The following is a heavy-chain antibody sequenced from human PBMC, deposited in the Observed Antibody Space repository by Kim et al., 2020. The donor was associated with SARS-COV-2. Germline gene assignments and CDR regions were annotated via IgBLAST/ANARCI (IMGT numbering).Heavy chain of an antibody. CDR3: ARQARSVNYYDSSGYLSNFDY. Sequence: GESLKISCKGSGYSFTSYWIGWVRQMPGKGLEWMGIIYPGDSDTRYSPSFQGQVTISADKSISTAYLQWSSLKASDTAMYYCARQARSVNYYDSSGYLSNFDYWGQGTLVTVSS. CDR2: IYPGDSDT. V-gene: IGHV5-51*01. CDR1: GYSFTSYW. J-gene: IGHJ4*02. D-gene: IGHD3-22*01.